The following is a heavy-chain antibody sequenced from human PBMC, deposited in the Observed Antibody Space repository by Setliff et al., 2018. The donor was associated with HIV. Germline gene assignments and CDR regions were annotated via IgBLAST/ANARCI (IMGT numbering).Heavy chain of an antibody. V-gene: IGHV3-48*01. Sequence: GALRLSCAASGFTFSDCSMNWVRQAPGKGLECISYITSTDSTIFYADSVKGRFTISRDNDKNSVHLQMTSLRAEDTAVYYCASSGSGSYINWYYFDYWGQGTLVTVSS. CDR1: GFTFSDCS. CDR2: ITSTDSTI. J-gene: IGHJ4*02. D-gene: IGHD3-10*01. CDR3: ASSGSGSYINWYYFDY.